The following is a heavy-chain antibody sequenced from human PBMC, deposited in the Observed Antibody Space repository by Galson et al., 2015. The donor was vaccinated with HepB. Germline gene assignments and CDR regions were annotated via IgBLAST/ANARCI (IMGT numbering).Heavy chain of an antibody. CDR2: IYSGGNT. CDR1: GFTVSSNY. D-gene: IGHD6-19*01. V-gene: IGHV3-53*01. CDR3: AGYNSGWYGFTFDY. J-gene: IGHJ4*02. Sequence: SLRLSCAASGFTVSSNYMSWVRQAPGKGLEWVSVIYSGGNTYYADSVTGRFTISRNNSKNTLHLQMNSLRPEDTAVYYCAGYNSGWYGFTFDYWGQGVLVTVSS.